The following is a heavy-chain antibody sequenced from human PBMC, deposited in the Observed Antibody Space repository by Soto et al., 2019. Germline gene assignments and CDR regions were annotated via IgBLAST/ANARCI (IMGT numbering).Heavy chain of an antibody. CDR3: AGPGIAVPGYYHGLDV. V-gene: IGHV4-4*02. D-gene: IGHD6-19*01. CDR1: GASISSSNW. Sequence: PSETLSLTCTVSGASISSSNWWNWVRQPPGKGLEWIGEIYHSGGTNYNPSLKSRITISIDKSKNQFTLRLSSVTAADTAVYYCAGPGIAVPGYYHGLDVWGQGTTVTVSS. CDR2: IYHSGGT. J-gene: IGHJ6*02.